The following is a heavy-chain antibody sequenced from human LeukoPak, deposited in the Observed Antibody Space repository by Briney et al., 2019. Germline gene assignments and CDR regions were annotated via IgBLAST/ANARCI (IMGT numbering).Heavy chain of an antibody. Sequence: GGSLRLSCAASGFTFDDYAMHWVRQAPGKGLEWVSGISWNSGSIGYADSVKGRFTISRDNAKNSLYLQMNSLRAEDTALYYCVSFPEYLDAFDIWGQGTMVTVSS. CDR1: GFTFDDYA. CDR2: ISWNSGSI. D-gene: IGHD1-14*01. J-gene: IGHJ3*02. V-gene: IGHV3-9*01. CDR3: VSFPEYLDAFDI.